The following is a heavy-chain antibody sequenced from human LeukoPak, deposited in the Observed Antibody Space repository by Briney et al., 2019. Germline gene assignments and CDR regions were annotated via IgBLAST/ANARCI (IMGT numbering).Heavy chain of an antibody. CDR2: IYYSGST. Sequence: PSETLSLTCTVSGGSISSGGYYWSWIRQHPGKGLEWIGYIYYSGSTYYNPSLKSRVTISVDTSKNQFPLKLSSVTAADTAVYYCARDHRIQLWSYFDYWGQGTLVTVSS. J-gene: IGHJ4*02. V-gene: IGHV4-31*03. CDR3: ARDHRIQLWSYFDY. CDR1: GGSISSGGYY. D-gene: IGHD5-18*01.